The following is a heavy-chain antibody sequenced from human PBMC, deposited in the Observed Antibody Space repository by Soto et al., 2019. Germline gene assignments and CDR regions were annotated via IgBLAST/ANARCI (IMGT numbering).Heavy chain of an antibody. CDR2: IYYSGST. Sequence: QVQLQESGPGLVKPSQTLSLTCTVSGGSISSGGYYWSWIRQHQGKGLEWIGYIYYSGSTYYNPSLKSRVTISLEPSKYQFCVKLRSVTAADTAEYYCASDCSTELCSGGSCYSNYYYYGMVGWGQGTTVTVSS. CDR3: ASDCSTELCSGGSCYSNYYYYGMVG. J-gene: IGHJ6*02. CDR1: GGSISSGGYY. V-gene: IGHV4-31*03. D-gene: IGHD2-15*01.